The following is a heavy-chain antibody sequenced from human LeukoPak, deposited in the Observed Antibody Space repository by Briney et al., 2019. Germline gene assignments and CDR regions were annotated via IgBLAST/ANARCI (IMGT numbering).Heavy chain of an antibody. J-gene: IGHJ5*02. D-gene: IGHD5-18*01. Sequence: SQTLSLTCAISGDGVSSNSAAWNWIRQSPSRGLEWLGRTYYRSKWYNDYAVSVKSRITINPDTSKNQFSLQLNSVTPEDTAVYYCARGGDTAMARYDWFDPWGQGTLVTVSS. CDR2: TYYRSKWYN. V-gene: IGHV6-1*01. CDR3: ARGGDTAMARYDWFDP. CDR1: GDGVSSNSAA.